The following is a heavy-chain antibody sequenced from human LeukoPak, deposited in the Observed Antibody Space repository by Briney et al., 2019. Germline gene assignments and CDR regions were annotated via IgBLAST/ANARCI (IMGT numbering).Heavy chain of an antibody. D-gene: IGHD1-26*01. CDR2: IYYSGGT. Sequence: SETLSLTCTVSGDSFSSGSYYWGWIRQPPGKGLEWIGYIYYSGGTYYNPSLKSRITIYVDTSKNQFSLKLSSVTAADTAVYYCASLRERSYYARGFDYWGQGTLVTVSS. CDR1: GDSFSSGSYY. CDR3: ASLRERSYYARGFDY. V-gene: IGHV4-39*01. J-gene: IGHJ4*02.